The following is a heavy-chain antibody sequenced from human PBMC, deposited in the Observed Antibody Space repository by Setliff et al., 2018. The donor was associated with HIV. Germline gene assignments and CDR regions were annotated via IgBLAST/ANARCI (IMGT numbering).Heavy chain of an antibody. CDR2: INYDESYE. Sequence: LGGSLRLSCAASGFTFSAHGMHWVRQAPGKGLEWVAFINYDESYEYYADSVKGRFTISRDNSKSTVDLQMTSLTAEDTAVYYCVKDGDYRNGDYDAFDIWGQGTMVTVSS. D-gene: IGHD4-17*01. J-gene: IGHJ3*02. CDR3: VKDGDYRNGDYDAFDI. V-gene: IGHV3-30*02. CDR1: GFTFSAHG.